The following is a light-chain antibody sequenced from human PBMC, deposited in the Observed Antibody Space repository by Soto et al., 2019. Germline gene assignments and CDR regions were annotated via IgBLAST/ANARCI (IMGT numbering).Light chain of an antibody. CDR2: DNN. V-gene: IGLV1-51*01. CDR3: GTRDSRRIGYV. CDR1: NSSIGNNY. J-gene: IGLJ1*01. Sequence: QSALTQPPSVSAAPEQRITISCSGSNSSIGNNYVSWYQELPGTAPKLLIYDNNKRPSGIPDRFSGSKSGTSATLDITGLQTGDEADYYCGTRDSRRIGYVFGTGTKGTVL.